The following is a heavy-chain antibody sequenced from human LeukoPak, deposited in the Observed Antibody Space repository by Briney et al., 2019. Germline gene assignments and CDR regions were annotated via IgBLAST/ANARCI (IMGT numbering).Heavy chain of an antibody. CDR2: INPNSGGT. J-gene: IGHJ3*02. V-gene: IGHV1-2*02. D-gene: IGHD3-22*01. CDR3: ARDLRTWYDSSGHYYDHAFDI. CDR1: GYTFTGYY. Sequence: GASVKVSCKASGYTFTGYYMHWVRQAPGQGLEWMGWINPNSGGTNYAQKFQGRVTMTRDTSISTAYMELSRLRSDDTAVYYCARDLRTWYDSSGHYYDHAFDIWGQGTMVTVSS.